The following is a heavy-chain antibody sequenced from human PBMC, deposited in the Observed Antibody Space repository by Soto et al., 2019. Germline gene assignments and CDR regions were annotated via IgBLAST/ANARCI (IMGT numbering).Heavy chain of an antibody. D-gene: IGHD3-9*01. CDR1: GFTFSSYA. Sequence: PGGSLRLSCAASGFTFSSYAMSWVRQAPGKGLEWVSAISGSGGSTYYADSVKGRFTISRDNSKNTLYLQMNSLRAEDTAVYYCGKDPQYYDILPVFAYWGQGTRVTVSS. V-gene: IGHV3-23*01. J-gene: IGHJ4*02. CDR2: ISGSGGST. CDR3: GKDPQYYDILPVFAY.